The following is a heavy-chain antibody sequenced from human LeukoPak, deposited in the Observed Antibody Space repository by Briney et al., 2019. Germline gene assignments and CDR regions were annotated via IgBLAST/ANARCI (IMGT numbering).Heavy chain of an antibody. Sequence: SETLSLTCTVSGGSISSSSYYWGRIRQPPGKGLEWIGSIYYSGSTYYNPSLKSRVTISVDTSKNQFSLKLSSVTAADTAVYYCARQTAYCGGDCYADYWGQGTLVTVSS. D-gene: IGHD2-21*02. CDR1: GGSISSSSYY. CDR3: ARQTAYCGGDCYADY. J-gene: IGHJ4*02. CDR2: IYYSGST. V-gene: IGHV4-39*01.